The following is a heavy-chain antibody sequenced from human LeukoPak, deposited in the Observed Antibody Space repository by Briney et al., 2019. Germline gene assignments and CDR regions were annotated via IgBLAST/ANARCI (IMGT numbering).Heavy chain of an antibody. V-gene: IGHV4-34*01. D-gene: IGHD3-10*01. CDR2: INHSGST. CDR1: GGSFSGYY. Sequence: SETLSLTCAVYGGSFSGYYWSWIRQPPGEGLEWIGEINHSGSTNYNPSLKSRVTISVDTSKNQFSLKLSSVTAADTAVYYCARRSTRQSMVRGFYPWGQGTLVTVSS. J-gene: IGHJ5*02. CDR3: ARRSTRQSMVRGFYP.